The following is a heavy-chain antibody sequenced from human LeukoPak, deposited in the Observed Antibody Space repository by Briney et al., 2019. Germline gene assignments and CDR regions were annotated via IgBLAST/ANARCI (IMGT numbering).Heavy chain of an antibody. Sequence: ASVKVSCKASGYTFTGYYMHWVRQATGQGLEWMGWMNPNSGNTGYAQKFQGRVTMTRNTSISTAYMELSSLRSEDTAVYYCARGSPNYYYYYGMDVWGQGTTVTVSS. CDR3: ARGSPNYYYYYGMDV. J-gene: IGHJ6*02. CDR2: MNPNSGNT. CDR1: GYTFTGYY. V-gene: IGHV1-8*02.